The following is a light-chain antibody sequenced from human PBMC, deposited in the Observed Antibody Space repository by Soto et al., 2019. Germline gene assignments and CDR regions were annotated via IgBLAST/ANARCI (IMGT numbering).Light chain of an antibody. J-gene: IGKJ2*01. V-gene: IGKV4-1*01. CDR3: HHYFSIPIT. CDR1: QSVFDSSNNKNY. Sequence: DIVMTQSPDSLAVSLGERATINCKSSQSVFDSSNNKNYLAWYQQKPGQPPRLLISWASTRESGVPDRFSGSGSVTDFTLTISSLQAEDVAVYYCHHYFSIPITFGQWTKLEIK. CDR2: WAS.